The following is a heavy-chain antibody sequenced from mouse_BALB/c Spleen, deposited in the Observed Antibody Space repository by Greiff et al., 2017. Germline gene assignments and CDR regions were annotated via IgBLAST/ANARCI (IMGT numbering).Heavy chain of an antibody. CDR1: GFTFSSYG. V-gene: IGHV5-6-3*01. D-gene: IGHD2-14*01. Sequence: EVQLVESGGGLVQPGGSLKLSCAASGFTFSSYGMSWVRQTPDKRLELVATINSNGGSTYYPDSVKGRFTISRDNAKNTLYLQMSSLKSEDTAMYYCARDSYYRWAYWGQGTLVTVSA. CDR3: ARDSYYRWAY. J-gene: IGHJ3*01. CDR2: INSNGGST.